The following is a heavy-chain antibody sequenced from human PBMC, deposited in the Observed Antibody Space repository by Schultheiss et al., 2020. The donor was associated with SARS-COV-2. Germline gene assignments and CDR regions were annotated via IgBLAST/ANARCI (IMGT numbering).Heavy chain of an antibody. CDR3: ARGTSSSSSGYYGMDV. V-gene: IGHV3-21*01. CDR1: GFTFSSYS. CDR2: ISSSSGYI. Sequence: GGSLRLSCAASGFTFSSYSMNWVRRAPGKGLEWVSSISSSSGYIYYADSVKGRFTISRDNAKNSLYLQMNSLRAEDTAVYYCARGTSSSSSGYYGMDVWDQGTTVTVSS. J-gene: IGHJ6*02. D-gene: IGHD6-6*01.